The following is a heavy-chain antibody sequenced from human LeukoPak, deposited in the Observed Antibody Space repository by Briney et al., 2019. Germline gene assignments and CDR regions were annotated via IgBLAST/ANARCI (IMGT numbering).Heavy chain of an antibody. J-gene: IGHJ5*02. CDR1: GFTFSSYA. CDR2: ISYGGSNK. D-gene: IGHD3-3*01. V-gene: IGHV3-30*04. Sequence: GGSLRLSCAASGFTFSSYAMHWVRQAPGMGLEWVAVISYGGSNKYYADSVKGRFTISRDNSKNTLYLQMNSLRAEDTAVYYCAREVTANYDFWSGYLNWFDPWGQGTLVTVSS. CDR3: AREVTANYDFWSGYLNWFDP.